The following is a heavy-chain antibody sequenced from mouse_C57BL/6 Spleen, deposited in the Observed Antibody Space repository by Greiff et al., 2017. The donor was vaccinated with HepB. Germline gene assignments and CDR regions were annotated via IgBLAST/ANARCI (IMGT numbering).Heavy chain of an antibody. J-gene: IGHJ4*01. CDR2: IWSGGST. CDR3: ARKGVAGYYAMDY. V-gene: IGHV2-2*01. Sequence: VKLVESGPGLVQPSQSLSITCTVSGFSLTSYGVHWVRQSPGKGLEWLGVIWSGGSTDYNAAFISRLSISKDNSKSQVFFKMNSLQADDTAIYYCARKGVAGYYAMDYWGQGTSVTVSS. D-gene: IGHD1-1*01. CDR1: GFSLTSYG.